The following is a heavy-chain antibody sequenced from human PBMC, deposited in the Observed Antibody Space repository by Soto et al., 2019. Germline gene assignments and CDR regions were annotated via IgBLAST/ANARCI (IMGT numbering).Heavy chain of an antibody. CDR1: GFTVDDYA. J-gene: IGHJ4*02. V-gene: IGHV3-9*01. CDR3: AKDMKWGGMTTIHCFDS. D-gene: IGHD4-17*01. Sequence: EVQLVESGGGLVQPGRSLRLSCAASGFTVDDYAMHWVRQAPGKGLEWVSGISWNSETIDYADSVKGRFTISRDNAKNSLFLQMNSLRPDATALYYCAKDMKWGGMTTIHCFDSWGQGTLVTVSS. CDR2: ISWNSETI.